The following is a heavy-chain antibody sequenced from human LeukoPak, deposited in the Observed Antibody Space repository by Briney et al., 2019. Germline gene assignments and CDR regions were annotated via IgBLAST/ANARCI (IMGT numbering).Heavy chain of an antibody. CDR1: GFTFSDYS. Sequence: GGSLRHSCAASGFTFSDYSMNWVRQAPGKGLEWISYVGGLYSNIYYADSVKGRFTISRDNAESSVYLQMNSLRAEDTAVYYCVRDHLWAFDFWGQGTMVTVSS. J-gene: IGHJ3*01. CDR3: VRDHLWAFDF. CDR2: VGGLYSNI. V-gene: IGHV3-48*01.